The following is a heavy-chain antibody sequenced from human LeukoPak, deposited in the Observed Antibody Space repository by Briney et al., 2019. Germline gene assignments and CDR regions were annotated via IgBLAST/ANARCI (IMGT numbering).Heavy chain of an antibody. CDR2: IYYSGST. J-gene: IGHJ2*01. V-gene: IGHV4-59*08. CDR1: GGSISSYY. D-gene: IGHD2-2*01. Sequence: PSGTLSLPCPVSGGSISSYYWSWIRPPPGKGLEWIGYIYYSGSTNYNPSLKSRVTISVDTSKNQFSLKLSSVTAADTAVYYCARLGRTSYWYFDLWGRGTLVTVSS. CDR3: ARLGRTSYWYFDL.